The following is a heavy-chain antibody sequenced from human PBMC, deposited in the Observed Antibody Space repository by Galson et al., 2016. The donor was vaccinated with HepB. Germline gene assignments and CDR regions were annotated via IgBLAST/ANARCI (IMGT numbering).Heavy chain of an antibody. J-gene: IGHJ6*02. CDR1: GFTFDGCV. Sequence: SLRLSCAASGFTFDGCVMHWVRQAPGKGLEWVSIISYNGDKIAYADSVKGRFPISRDNAKKSLYLQMNSLRAEDTALYYCVKDMARPTFCRRSLFFGLDVWGQGTTVTVSS. D-gene: IGHD2/OR15-2a*01. V-gene: IGHV3-9*01. CDR2: ISYNGDKI. CDR3: VKDMARPTFCRRSLFFGLDV.